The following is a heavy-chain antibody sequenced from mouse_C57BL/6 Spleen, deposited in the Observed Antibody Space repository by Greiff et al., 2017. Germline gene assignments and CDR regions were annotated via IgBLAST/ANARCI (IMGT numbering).Heavy chain of an antibody. V-gene: IGHV1-82*01. CDR3: ARSGAITTVAGAMDY. CDR1: GYAFSSSW. D-gene: IGHD1-1*01. J-gene: IGHJ4*01. Sequence: QVQLQQSGPELVKPGASVKISCKASGYAFSSSWMNWVKQRPGKGLEWIGRIYPGDGDTNYNGKFKGKATLTADKSSSTAYMQLSSLTSEDSAVYFCARSGAITTVAGAMDYWGQGTSVTVSS. CDR2: IYPGDGDT.